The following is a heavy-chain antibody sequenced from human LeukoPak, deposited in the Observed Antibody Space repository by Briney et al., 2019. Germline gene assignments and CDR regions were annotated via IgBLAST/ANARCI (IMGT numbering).Heavy chain of an antibody. Sequence: SETLSLTCAVYGGSFSGYYWSWIRQPPGKGLEWIGEINHSGSTNYNPSLKSRVTISVDTSKNQFSLKLSSVTAADTAVYYWARGPYRWYSSSLYHWFDPGGQGTLVTLSS. CDR2: INHSGST. CDR3: ARGPYRWYSSSLYHWFDP. D-gene: IGHD6-13*01. CDR1: GGSFSGYY. V-gene: IGHV4-34*01. J-gene: IGHJ5*02.